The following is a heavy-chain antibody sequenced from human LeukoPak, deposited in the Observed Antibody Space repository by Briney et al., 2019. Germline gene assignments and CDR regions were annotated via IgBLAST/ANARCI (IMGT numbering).Heavy chain of an antibody. V-gene: IGHV3-48*01. Sequence: GGSLRLSCAASGFTFSSYSMNWVRQAPGKGLEWVSYIRSSSSTIYYADSVKGRFTISRDNAKNSLYLQMNSLRAEDTAVYYCARDKAVGMDVWGQGTTVTVSS. CDR1: GFTFSSYS. D-gene: IGHD6-19*01. CDR3: ARDKAVGMDV. J-gene: IGHJ6*02. CDR2: IRSSSSTI.